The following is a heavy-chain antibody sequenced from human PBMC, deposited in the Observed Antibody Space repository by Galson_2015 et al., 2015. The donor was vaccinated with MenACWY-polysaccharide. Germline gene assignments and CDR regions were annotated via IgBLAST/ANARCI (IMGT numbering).Heavy chain of an antibody. Sequence: DSVKGRFTISRDNSKNTLYLQIDGLSAEDTAVYYCARNSGNNYRYYFKSWGQGTLVTVSS. V-gene: IGHV3-23*01. CDR3: ARNSGNNYRYYFKS. D-gene: IGHD1-26*01. J-gene: IGHJ4*02.